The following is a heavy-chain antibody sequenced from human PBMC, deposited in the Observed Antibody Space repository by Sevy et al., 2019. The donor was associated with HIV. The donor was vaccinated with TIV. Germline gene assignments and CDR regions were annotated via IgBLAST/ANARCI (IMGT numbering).Heavy chain of an antibody. J-gene: IGHJ2*01. CDR1: GFMFSYYA. V-gene: IGHV3-30*18. CDR3: AKEGMVYAMGYFDL. CDR2: ISYDGSNK. Sequence: GGSLRLSCAASGFMFSYYAMHWVRQAPGKGLEWVAVISYDGSNKYYADSVKGRFTISRDNSKNTLYLQMNSLRAEDTAVYYCAKEGMVYAMGYFDLWGRGTLVTVSS. D-gene: IGHD2-8*01.